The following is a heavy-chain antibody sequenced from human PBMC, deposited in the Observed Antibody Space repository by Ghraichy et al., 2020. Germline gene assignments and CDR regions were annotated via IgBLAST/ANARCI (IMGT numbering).Heavy chain of an antibody. CDR1: GGSISSNSYY. V-gene: IGHV4-39*01. Sequence: SETLSLTCTVSGGSISSNSYYWGWIRQPPGKGLEWIGSIYYSGSTYYNPSLKSRVAISVDTSKNQFSLKLNSVTAADTAVYYCARHQDGYTLGYGTGYYYGLDVWGQGTTVTVSS. D-gene: IGHD3/OR15-3a*01. CDR2: IYYSGST. J-gene: IGHJ6*02. CDR3: ARHQDGYTLGYGTGYYYGLDV.